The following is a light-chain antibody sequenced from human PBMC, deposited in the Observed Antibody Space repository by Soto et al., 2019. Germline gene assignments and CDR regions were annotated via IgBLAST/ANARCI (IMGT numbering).Light chain of an antibody. J-gene: IGKJ4*01. Sequence: EIVLTQSPATLSLSPGERATLSCRASQSVSSYLAWYQQKPGKAPRLLIYEASNRATGIPPRFSGSGSGTDFTLTISSLEPEDFAVYYCQQRSNWPFTFGGGTKLEVK. CDR3: QQRSNWPFT. V-gene: IGKV3-11*01. CDR1: QSVSSY. CDR2: EAS.